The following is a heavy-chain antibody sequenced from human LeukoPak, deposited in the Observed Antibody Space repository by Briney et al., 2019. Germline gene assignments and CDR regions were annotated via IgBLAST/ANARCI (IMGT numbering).Heavy chain of an antibody. Sequence: GASVKVSCKASGYTFTGYYMHWVRQAPGQGLEWMGWINPYSGGTNYAQKFQGRVTMTRDTSISTAYMELSRLRSDDTAVYYCARQEGTIFGVSSLDDYVWFDPWGQGTLVTVSS. J-gene: IGHJ5*02. D-gene: IGHD3-3*01. CDR1: GYTFTGYY. V-gene: IGHV1-2*02. CDR2: INPYSGGT. CDR3: ARQEGTIFGVSSLDDYVWFDP.